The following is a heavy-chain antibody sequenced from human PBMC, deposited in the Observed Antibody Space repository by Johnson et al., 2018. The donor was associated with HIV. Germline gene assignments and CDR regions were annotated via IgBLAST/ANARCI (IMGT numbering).Heavy chain of an antibody. J-gene: IGHJ3*02. V-gene: IGHV3-7*01. Sequence: VQLVESGGGLVQPGGSLRLSCAASGFTFSSYWMSWVRQAPGKGLEWVANIKQDGSEKYYVDSVKGRFTISRDNGKNSLYLQMNSLRDEETAVYYCASGRVGGNDACDRWGQGTMVIGSS. D-gene: IGHD2-15*01. CDR2: IKQDGSEK. CDR3: ASGRVGGNDACDR. CDR1: GFTFSSYW.